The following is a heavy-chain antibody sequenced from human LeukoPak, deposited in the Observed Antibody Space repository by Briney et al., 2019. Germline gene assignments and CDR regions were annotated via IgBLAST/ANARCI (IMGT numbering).Heavy chain of an antibody. CDR3: ASSDTYDFWSGYLDAFDI. D-gene: IGHD3-3*01. V-gene: IGHV1-18*04. Sequence: ASVKVSCKASGYTFVSYGITWVRQAPGQGLEWMGWISVYNGDTKYAQNLQGRVTLTTDTSTSTAYMELRSLRSDDTAVYYCASSDTYDFWSGYLDAFDIWGQGTMVTVSS. J-gene: IGHJ3*02. CDR2: ISVYNGDT. CDR1: GYTFVSYG.